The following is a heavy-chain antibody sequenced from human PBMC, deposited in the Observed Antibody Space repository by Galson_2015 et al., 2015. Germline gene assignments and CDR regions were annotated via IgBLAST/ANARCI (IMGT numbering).Heavy chain of an antibody. CDR2: ISSSCGST. D-gene: IGHD1-1*01. Sequence: SLRLSCAASGFTFSSYAMNWARQAPGKGLEWVSSISSSCGSTYYADSVKGRFTISRDYSKNTLSLQMNSLRADDTAVYYCARGATGTTGRFDCWGQGTLVTVSS. V-gene: IGHV3-23*01. CDR1: GFTFSSYA. J-gene: IGHJ4*02. CDR3: ARGATGTTGRFDC.